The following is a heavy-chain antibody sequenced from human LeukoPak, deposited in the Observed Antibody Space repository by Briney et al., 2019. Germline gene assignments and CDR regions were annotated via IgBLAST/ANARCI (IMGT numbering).Heavy chain of an antibody. V-gene: IGHV4-39*07. CDR2: IYYSGST. J-gene: IGHJ4*02. D-gene: IGHD3-10*01. Sequence: SETLSLTCTVSGGSISSSSYYWGWIRQPPGKGLEWIGSIYYSGSTYYNPSLKSRVTISVDTSKNQFSLKLSSVTAADTAVYYCARDPVLLWFGERPDRPPYKDYWGQGTLVTVSS. CDR3: ARDPVLLWFGERPDRPPYKDY. CDR1: GGSISSSSYY.